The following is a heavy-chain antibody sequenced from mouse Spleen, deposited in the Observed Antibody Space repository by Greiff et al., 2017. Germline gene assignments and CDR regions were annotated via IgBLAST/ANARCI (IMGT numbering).Heavy chain of an antibody. CDR1: GFNIKDDY. CDR3: ARWKGGNLAWFAY. CDR2: IDPENGNT. D-gene: IGHD1-1*02. Sequence: EVQLQQSGAELVRPGASVKLSCTASGFNIKDDYMHWVKQRPEQGLEWIGWIDPENGNTIYDPKFQGKASITADTSSNTAYLQLSSLTSEDTAVYYCARWKGGNLAWFAYWGQGTLVTVSA. J-gene: IGHJ3*01. V-gene: IGHV14-1*02.